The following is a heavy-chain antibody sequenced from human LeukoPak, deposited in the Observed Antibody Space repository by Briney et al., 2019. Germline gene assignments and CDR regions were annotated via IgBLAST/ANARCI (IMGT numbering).Heavy chain of an antibody. CDR1: GFTFTSYG. Sequence: GRSLRLSCEASGFTFTSYGMHWVRQAPGRGLEWVAVISYDGSDKHYADSVKGRFTVSRDNSKNTLYLQMNSLRAEDTAVYYCAKVWAATRDAFDIWGQGTMVTVSS. CDR2: ISYDGSDK. V-gene: IGHV3-30*18. CDR3: AKVWAATRDAFDI. D-gene: IGHD3-16*01. J-gene: IGHJ3*02.